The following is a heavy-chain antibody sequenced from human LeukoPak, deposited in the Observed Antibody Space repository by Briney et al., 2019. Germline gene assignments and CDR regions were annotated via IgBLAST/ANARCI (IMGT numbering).Heavy chain of an antibody. D-gene: IGHD3-10*01. CDR3: ARARLHHTYGSGTNFDY. J-gene: IGHJ4*02. V-gene: IGHV6-1*01. Sequence: SQTLSLTCAISGDSVSSNTAACNWIRQSPSRCFELLGRTYYMSTCYNDYAVSVRSRISIIPDTSKYEFSLHLNSVTPEDTAVYYCARARLHHTYGSGTNFDYWGQGTLVTVSS. CDR1: GDSVSSNTAA. CDR2: TYYMSTCYN.